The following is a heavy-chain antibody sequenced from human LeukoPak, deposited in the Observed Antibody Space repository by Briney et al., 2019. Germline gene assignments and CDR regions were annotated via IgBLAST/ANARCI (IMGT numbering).Heavy chain of an antibody. CDR1: GGSISSSSYY. Sequence: PSETLSLTCTVSGGSISSSSYYWGWIRQPPGKGLEWIGSIYYSGSTYYNPSLKSRVTISVDTSKNQFSLKLSSVTAADTAVYYCAREGKQDYYDSSGYYQGGTYYFDYWGQGTLVTVSS. D-gene: IGHD3-22*01. CDR2: IYYSGST. V-gene: IGHV4-39*07. CDR3: AREGKQDYYDSSGYYQGGTYYFDY. J-gene: IGHJ4*02.